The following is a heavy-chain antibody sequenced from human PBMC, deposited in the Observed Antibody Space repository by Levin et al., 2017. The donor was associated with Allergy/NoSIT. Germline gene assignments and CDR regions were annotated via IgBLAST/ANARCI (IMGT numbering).Heavy chain of an antibody. V-gene: IGHV3-30*04. D-gene: IGHD3-10*01. CDR1: GFTFSTYA. CDR2: IPHDGTAE. CDR3: ARDLMAEITRGVMYFDS. J-gene: IGHJ4*02. Sequence: GGSLRLSCAGSGFTFSTYALHWLRQAPGKGLEWVAFIPHDGTAEYYADSVKGRFTVSRDNSRNTLYLQMNSLRTEDTAVYYCARDLMAEITRGVMYFDSWGQGTPVTVSS.